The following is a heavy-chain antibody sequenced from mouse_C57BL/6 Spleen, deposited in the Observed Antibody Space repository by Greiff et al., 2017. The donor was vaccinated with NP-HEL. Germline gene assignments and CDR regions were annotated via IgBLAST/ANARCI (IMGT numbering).Heavy chain of an antibody. CDR1: GFSLTSYA. Sequence: QVQLKESGPGLVAPSQSLSIPCTVSGFSLTSYAISWVRQPPGQGLEWLGVLWPGGGTNYNSALKSRLIISKDNSKSQVFLKMNRLQTDDTARYYCAREGRAQGHYAMDYWGQGTSVTVSS. V-gene: IGHV2-9-1*01. D-gene: IGHD3-2*02. CDR3: AREGRAQGHYAMDY. CDR2: LWPGGGT. J-gene: IGHJ4*01.